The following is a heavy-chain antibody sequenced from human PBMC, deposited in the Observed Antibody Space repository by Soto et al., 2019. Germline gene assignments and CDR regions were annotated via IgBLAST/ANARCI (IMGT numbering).Heavy chain of an antibody. J-gene: IGHJ6*02. CDR2: ISTYNGNT. Sequence: GASVKVSCKASGYTFTSCDISWVRQAPGQGLEWMGRISTYNGNTNYPQSLQGRLTLTTDTSTTTAYMELRSLRSDDTAVYYCARDPYHVLMVNAPNLYGMDVWGQGTTVTVSS. D-gene: IGHD2-8*01. V-gene: IGHV1-18*01. CDR1: GYTFTSCD. CDR3: ARDPYHVLMVNAPNLYGMDV.